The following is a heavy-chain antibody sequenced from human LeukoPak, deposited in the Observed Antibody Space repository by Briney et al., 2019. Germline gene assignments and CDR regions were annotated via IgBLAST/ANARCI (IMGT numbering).Heavy chain of an antibody. CDR2: IIPILGIA. D-gene: IGHD3-22*01. CDR3: AGNALSYYYDSSGYYNAFDI. Sequence: SVKVSCKASGGTFSSYTISWVRQAPGQGLEWMGRIIPILGIANYAQKFQGRVTITADKSTSTAYMELSSLRSEDTAVYYCAGNALSYYYDSSGYYNAFDIWGQGTMVTVSS. V-gene: IGHV1-69*02. J-gene: IGHJ3*02. CDR1: GGTFSSYT.